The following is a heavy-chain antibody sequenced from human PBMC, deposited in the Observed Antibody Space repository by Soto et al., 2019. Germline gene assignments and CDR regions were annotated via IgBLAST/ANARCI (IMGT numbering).Heavy chain of an antibody. J-gene: IGHJ4*02. CDR2: IADGGSNK. Sequence: PGGSPRLSCAASGVTFCSYGMHWVRQAPGKGLEWVAHIADGGSNKYYANSVKGRFTISRDRGKNFLYLQMNGLKGDDSGIYYCTRASSYAFDYWGQGALVTVSS. V-gene: IGHV3-33*01. D-gene: IGHD2-2*01. CDR1: GVTFCSYG. CDR3: TRASSYAFDY.